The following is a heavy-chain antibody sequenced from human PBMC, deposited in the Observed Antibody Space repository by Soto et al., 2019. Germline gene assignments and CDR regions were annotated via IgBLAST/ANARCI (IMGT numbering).Heavy chain of an antibody. CDR1: RFSLSSYG. D-gene: IGHD3-3*01. CDR3: AKDLWSGYPSPF. CDR2: ISHDGIKK. Sequence: GGSLRLSCAASRFSLSSYGIHWVRQAPGKGLEWVAVISHDGIKKYYADFERGRFTISRDNSKNTLYLQMNSLRAEDTAVYYCAKDLWSGYPSPFWGQGTLVTVSS. J-gene: IGHJ4*02. V-gene: IGHV3-30*18.